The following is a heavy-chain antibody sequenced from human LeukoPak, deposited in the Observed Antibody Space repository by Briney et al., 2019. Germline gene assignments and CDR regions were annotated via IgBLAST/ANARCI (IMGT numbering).Heavy chain of an antibody. D-gene: IGHD1-26*01. J-gene: IGHJ4*02. Sequence: SETLSLTCTVSGGSISSYYWSWIRQPPGKGLEWIGYIYYSGSTNYNPSLKSRVTISVDTSKNQFSLKLSSVTAADTAVYYCARVVGATTFDYWGQGTLFTVSS. CDR3: ARVVGATTFDY. CDR1: GGSISSYY. CDR2: IYYSGST. V-gene: IGHV4-59*01.